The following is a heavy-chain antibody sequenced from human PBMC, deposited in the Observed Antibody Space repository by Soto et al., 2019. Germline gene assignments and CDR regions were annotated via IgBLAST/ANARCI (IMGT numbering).Heavy chain of an antibody. Sequence: SETLSLTCAVYGGSFSGYYWSWLRQPPGKGLEWIGEINHSGSTNYNPSLKSRVTISVDTSKNQFSLKLSSVTAADTAVYYCARSIVVVNALDYWGQGTLVTVSS. J-gene: IGHJ4*02. V-gene: IGHV4-34*01. CDR2: INHSGST. CDR3: ARSIVVVNALDY. CDR1: GGSFSGYY. D-gene: IGHD2-21*01.